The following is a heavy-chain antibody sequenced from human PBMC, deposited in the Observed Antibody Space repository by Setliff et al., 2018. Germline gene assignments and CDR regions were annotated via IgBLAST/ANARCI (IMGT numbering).Heavy chain of an antibody. J-gene: IGHJ4*02. V-gene: IGHV4-34*01. CDR3: RFWSYVYKNDY. CDR2: TNHRGST. D-gene: IGHD3-16*01. Sequence: SETLSLTCAVYGDSFSDYYWSWIRQPPGKGLEWIEETNHRGSTNYIPSLKSRLTISVDTSKRQFSLKLNSVTAADTAVYYCRFWSYVYKNDYWAQGTLVTVSS. CDR1: GDSFSDYY.